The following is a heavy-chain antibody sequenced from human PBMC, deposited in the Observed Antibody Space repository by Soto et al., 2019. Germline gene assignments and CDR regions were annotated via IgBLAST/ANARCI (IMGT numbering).Heavy chain of an antibody. J-gene: IGHJ4*02. CDR2: ISGSGGST. Sequence: EVQLLESGGGLVQPGGSLRLSCAASGFTFSSYAMSWVRQAPGKGLEWVSAISGSGGSTYYADSVKGRFTISRDNSKSTLYLQMNSLRAEDTAVYYCAKDGEMKLSTMVRGPSPEYFDYWGQGTLVTVSS. V-gene: IGHV3-23*01. CDR3: AKDGEMKLSTMVRGPSPEYFDY. CDR1: GFTFSSYA. D-gene: IGHD3-10*01.